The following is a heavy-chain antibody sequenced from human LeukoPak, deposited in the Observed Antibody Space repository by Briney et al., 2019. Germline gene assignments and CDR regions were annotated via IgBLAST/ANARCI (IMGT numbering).Heavy chain of an antibody. CDR3: ASTPEDSSGYYYETRY. D-gene: IGHD3-22*01. J-gene: IGHJ4*02. Sequence: ASVKVSCKASGYTFTSYGISWVRQAPGQGLEWMGWISAYNGNTNYAQKLQGRVTMTTDTSTSTAYMELRSLRSDDTAVYYCASTPEDSSGYYYETRYWGQGTLVTVSS. CDR2: ISAYNGNT. V-gene: IGHV1-18*01. CDR1: GYTFTSYG.